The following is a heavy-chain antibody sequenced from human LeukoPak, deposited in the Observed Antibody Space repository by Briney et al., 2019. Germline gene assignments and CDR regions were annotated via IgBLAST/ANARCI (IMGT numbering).Heavy chain of an antibody. J-gene: IGHJ5*02. CDR3: ARENKRSDYVWGSYRSFDP. D-gene: IGHD3-16*02. CDR1: GGSISSYY. Sequence: PSETLSLTWTVSGGSISSYYWSWVRQPPGKGLEWIGYIYYSGSTNYNPSLKSRVTISVDTSTNQFSLKLSSVTAADTAVYYCARENKRSDYVWGSYRSFDPWGQGTLVTVSS. CDR2: IYYSGST. V-gene: IGHV4-59*01.